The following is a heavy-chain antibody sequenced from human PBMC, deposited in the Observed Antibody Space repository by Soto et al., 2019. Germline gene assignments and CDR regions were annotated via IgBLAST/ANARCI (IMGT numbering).Heavy chain of an antibody. CDR3: ARDDGGSSWYYYYYGMDV. J-gene: IGHJ6*02. Sequence: GASVKVSCKASGGTFSSYAISWVRQAPGQGLEWMGGIIPIFGTANYAQKFQGRVTITADKSTSTAYMELSSLRSDDTAVYYCARDDGGSSWYYYYYGMDVWGQGTTVTVSS. D-gene: IGHD6-13*01. V-gene: IGHV1-69*06. CDR2: IIPIFGTA. CDR1: GGTFSSYA.